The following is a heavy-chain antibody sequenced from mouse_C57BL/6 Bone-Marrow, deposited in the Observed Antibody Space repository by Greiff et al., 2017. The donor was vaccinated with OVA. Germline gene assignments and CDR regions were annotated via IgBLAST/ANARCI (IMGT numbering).Heavy chain of an antibody. D-gene: IGHD1-2*01. J-gene: IGHJ2*01. CDR1: GYTFTSYW. CDR3: ARGYCKGDFGY. V-gene: IGHV1-55*01. Sequence: QVQLQQPGAELVKPGASVKMSCKASGYTFTSYWITWVKQRPGQGLEWIGDIYPGSGSPNYNEKFKGKATLTVDTSSSTAYMQLSSLTSADSAVYYCARGYCKGDFGYRGNGTTLTVAS. CDR2: IYPGSGSP.